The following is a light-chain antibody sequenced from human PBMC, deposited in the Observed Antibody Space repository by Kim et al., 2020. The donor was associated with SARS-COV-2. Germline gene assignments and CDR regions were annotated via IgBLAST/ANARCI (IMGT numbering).Light chain of an antibody. CDR2: EDD. CDR3: QSYNRSIVV. CDR1: RGNIDDND. J-gene: IGLJ2*01. V-gene: IGLV6-57*03. Sequence: KPVSISRTRSRGNIDDNDVQWYQQRPGGVPTTVIYEDDQRPSGVPDRFSGSIDKSSNSASLTISGLKPEDEADYYCQSYNRSIVVFGGGTQLTVL.